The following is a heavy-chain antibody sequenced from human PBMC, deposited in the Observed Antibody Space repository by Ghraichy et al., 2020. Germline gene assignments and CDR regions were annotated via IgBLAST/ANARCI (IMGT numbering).Heavy chain of an antibody. Sequence: SETLSLTCTVSGGSISSYYWSWIRQPPGKGLEWIGYIYYSGSTNYNPSLKSRVTISVDTSKNQFSLKLSSVTAADTAVYYCARGLPSSYFQHWGQGTLVTVSS. CDR1: GGSISSYY. CDR3: ARGLPSSYFQH. V-gene: IGHV4-59*01. J-gene: IGHJ1*01. D-gene: IGHD2-2*01. CDR2: IYYSGST.